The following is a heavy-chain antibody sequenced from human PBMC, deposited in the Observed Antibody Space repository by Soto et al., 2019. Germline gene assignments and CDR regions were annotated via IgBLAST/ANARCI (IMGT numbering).Heavy chain of an antibody. Sequence: ASVKVSCKASGYTFTSYAMHWVRQAPGQRLEWMGWINAGNGNTKYSQKFQGRVTITRDTSASTAYMELSSLRSEDTAVYYCARDGYMVRGVIAAFDYWGQGTLVTVSS. J-gene: IGHJ4*02. CDR3: ARDGYMVRGVIAAFDY. V-gene: IGHV1-3*01. D-gene: IGHD3-10*01. CDR2: INAGNGNT. CDR1: GYTFTSYA.